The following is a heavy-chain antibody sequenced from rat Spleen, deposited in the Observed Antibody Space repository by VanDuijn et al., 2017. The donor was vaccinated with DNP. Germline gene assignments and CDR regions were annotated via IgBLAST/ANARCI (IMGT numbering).Heavy chain of an antibody. CDR2: INSAGST. CDR3: ARSRITIYYFDY. CDR1: GYSITSNYK. J-gene: IGHJ2*01. D-gene: IGHD1-10*01. Sequence: EVQLQESGPGLVKPSQSLSLTCSVTGYSITSNYKWSWIRKFPGNKLEWMGYINSAGSTNYNPSLKSRISITRDSSKNQFFLQVNSVTTEDTATYYCARSRITIYYFDYWGQGVMVTVSS. V-gene: IGHV3-3*01.